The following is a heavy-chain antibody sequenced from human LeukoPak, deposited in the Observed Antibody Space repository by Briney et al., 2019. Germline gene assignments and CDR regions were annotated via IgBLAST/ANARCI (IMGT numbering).Heavy chain of an antibody. CDR1: GDSVSSNIAA. CDR3: ARDVSAGADY. CDR2: TYYRSKWTY. D-gene: IGHD6-13*01. Sequence: SQTLSLTCAISGDSVSSNIAAWNWIRQSPSTGLERLGRTYYRSKWTYEYAVSVKSRISINADTSKNQFSLHLRSVTPEDTALYYCARDVSAGADYWGQGTLVTVSS. J-gene: IGHJ4*02. V-gene: IGHV6-1*01.